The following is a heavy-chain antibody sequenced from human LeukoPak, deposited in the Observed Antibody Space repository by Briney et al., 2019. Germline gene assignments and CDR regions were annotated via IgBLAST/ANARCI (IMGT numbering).Heavy chain of an antibody. Sequence: GASVKVSCKVSGYTLTELSMHWVRQAPGKGLEWMGGFDPEDGEAIYAQKFQGRVTMTEDTSTDTAYMELSSLGSEDTAAYYCARDTEEQQLVHWGQGTLVTVSS. J-gene: IGHJ4*02. D-gene: IGHD6-13*01. CDR3: ARDTEEQQLVH. CDR2: FDPEDGEA. CDR1: GYTLTELS. V-gene: IGHV1-24*01.